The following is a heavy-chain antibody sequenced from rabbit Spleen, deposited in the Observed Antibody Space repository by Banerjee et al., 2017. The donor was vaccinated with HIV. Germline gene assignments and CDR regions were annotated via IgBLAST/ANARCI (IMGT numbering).Heavy chain of an antibody. CDR2: IGTTGST. CDR3: ARHLAGGAVNL. D-gene: IGHD4-2*01. Sequence: QEQLVESGGGLVQPEGSLTLTCTASGFSFSSYLIWWVRQAPGKGLEWIGCIGTTGSTYYASWAKGRFTISKTSSTVDLKMTSLTAADAATYFCARHLAGGAVNLWGPGTLVTVS. J-gene: IGHJ4*01. CDR1: GFSFSSYL. V-gene: IGHV1S45*01.